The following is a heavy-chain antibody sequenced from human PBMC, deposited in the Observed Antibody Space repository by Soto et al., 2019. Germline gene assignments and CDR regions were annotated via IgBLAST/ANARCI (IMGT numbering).Heavy chain of an antibody. CDR3: ATGPPCTNGVCYTWLGAHGMDV. V-gene: IGHV1-24*01. J-gene: IGHJ6*02. Sequence: GASVKVSCKVSGYTLTELSMHWVRQAPGKGLEWMGGFDPEDGETIYAQKFQGRVTMTEDTSTDTAYMELSSLRSEDTAVYYCATGPPCTNGVCYTWLGAHGMDVWGQGTTVTVSS. D-gene: IGHD2-8*01. CDR1: GYTLTELS. CDR2: FDPEDGET.